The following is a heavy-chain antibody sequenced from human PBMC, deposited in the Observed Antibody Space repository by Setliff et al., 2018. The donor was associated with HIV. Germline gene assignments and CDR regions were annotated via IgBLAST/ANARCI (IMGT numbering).Heavy chain of an antibody. CDR1: GYTFTGYY. CDR3: ATFDYNLLTGCPC. Sequence: ASVKVSCKASGYTFTGYYMHWVRQAPGQGLEWMGWINPNSGGTNYAQKFQGRVTMTRDTSISTAYMELSSLRSEDTAVYYCATFDYNLLTGCPCWGQGTLVTVSS. J-gene: IGHJ4*02. D-gene: IGHD3-9*01. CDR2: INPNSGGT. V-gene: IGHV1-2*02.